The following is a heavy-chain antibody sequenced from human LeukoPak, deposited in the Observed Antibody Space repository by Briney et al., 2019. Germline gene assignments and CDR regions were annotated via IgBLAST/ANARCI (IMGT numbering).Heavy chain of an antibody. J-gene: IGHJ3*02. D-gene: IGHD3-22*01. Sequence: GSSVKVSCKASGGTFSSYAISWVRQAPGQGLEWMGRIIPIFGIANYAQKFQGRVTITADKSTSTAYMELSSLRSEDTAVYYCARDAGYYDSSGLGTLDIWGQGTMVTVSS. V-gene: IGHV1-69*04. CDR3: ARDAGYYDSSGLGTLDI. CDR1: GGTFSSYA. CDR2: IIPIFGIA.